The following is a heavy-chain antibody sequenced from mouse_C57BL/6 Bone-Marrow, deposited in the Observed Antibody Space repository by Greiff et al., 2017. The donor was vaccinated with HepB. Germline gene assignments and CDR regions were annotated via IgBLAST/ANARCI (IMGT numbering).Heavy chain of an antibody. J-gene: IGHJ2*01. D-gene: IGHD2-1*01. Sequence: QVQLQQSGPELVKPGASVKISCTASGYAFSSSWMNWVKQRPGKGLEWIGRIYPGDGDTNYNGKFKGKATLTADKASSTAYMQLSSLTSEDSAVYFCAVYVNYHYWGQGTTLTVSS. V-gene: IGHV1-82*01. CDR3: AVYVNYHY. CDR2: IYPGDGDT. CDR1: GYAFSSSW.